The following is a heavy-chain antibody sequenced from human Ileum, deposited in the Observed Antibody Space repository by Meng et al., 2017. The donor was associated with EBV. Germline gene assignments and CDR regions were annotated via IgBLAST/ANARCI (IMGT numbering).Heavy chain of an antibody. J-gene: IGHJ4*02. CDR2: INHSGST. Sequence: HVQLQRWGPGLLNPSEPQPRTGGVEGGSFSGYYWSWIRQPPGKGLEWIGEINHSGSTNYNPSLKSRVTISVDTSKNQFSLKLSSVTAADTAVYYCARGNKVSDRGFDYWGQGTLVTVSS. CDR1: GGSFSGYY. V-gene: IGHV4-34*01. CDR3: ARGNKVSDRGFDY. D-gene: IGHD3-10*01.